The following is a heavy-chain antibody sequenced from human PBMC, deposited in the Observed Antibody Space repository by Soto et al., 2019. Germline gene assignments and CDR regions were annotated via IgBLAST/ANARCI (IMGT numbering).Heavy chain of an antibody. CDR2: IYWDDDN. CDR3: AVLIEFRSSSFSDY. Sequence: SGPTLVNPTHTLTLTCTFSGFSLSTSGVGVGWIRQPPGKALEWLALIYWDDDNRYSPSLQSRLTITKDTSKNQVVLTMTNMDPVDTATYYCAVLIEFRSSSFSDYRGKGTLVTVSS. V-gene: IGHV2-5*02. D-gene: IGHD6-6*01. CDR1: GFSLSTSGVG. J-gene: IGHJ4*02.